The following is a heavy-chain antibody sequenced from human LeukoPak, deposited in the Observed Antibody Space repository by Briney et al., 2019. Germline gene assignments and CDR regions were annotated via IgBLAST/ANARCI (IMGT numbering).Heavy chain of an antibody. V-gene: IGHV4-34*01. CDR3: ARDSPVWYYFDY. J-gene: IGHJ4*02. D-gene: IGHD3-16*01. CDR1: GGSFSGYY. Sequence: PSETLSLTCAVYGGSFSGYYWGWIRQPPGKGLEWIGEINHSGSTNYNPSLKSRVTISVDTSKNQFSLKLSSVTAADTAVYYCARDSPVWYYFDYWGQGTLVTVSS. CDR2: INHSGST.